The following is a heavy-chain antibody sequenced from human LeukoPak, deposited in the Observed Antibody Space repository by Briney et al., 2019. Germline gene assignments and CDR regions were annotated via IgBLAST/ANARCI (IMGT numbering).Heavy chain of an antibody. CDR1: EFTFSTYG. CDR3: ARDLQVWAYYFDY. CDR2: ISSSSSNI. D-gene: IGHD3-16*01. V-gene: IGHV3-48*01. Sequence: GGSLRLSCAGSEFTFSTYGMRWVRQAPGKGLEWVSYISSSSSNIYYADSVRGRFTVSRDNAKKSLYLQMNSLRAEDTAVYYCARDLQVWAYYFDYWGQGTLVTVSS. J-gene: IGHJ4*02.